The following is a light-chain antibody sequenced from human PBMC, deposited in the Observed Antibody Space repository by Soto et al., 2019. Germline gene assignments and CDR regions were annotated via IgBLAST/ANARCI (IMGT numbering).Light chain of an antibody. Sequence: DIPMTQSPCSLSASVGDRVTITCRASQSISSYLHWYQQKPGKAPKLLINAASCLKSGVPSRFSGSGAGTDFTLTISSLQPEDFATYYCQQSYSTPPWTFGQGTTVEIK. V-gene: IGKV1-39*01. CDR2: AAS. CDR3: QQSYSTPPWT. J-gene: IGKJ1*01. CDR1: QSISSY.